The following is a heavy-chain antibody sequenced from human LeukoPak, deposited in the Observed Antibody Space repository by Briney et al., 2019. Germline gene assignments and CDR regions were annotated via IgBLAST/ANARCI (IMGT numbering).Heavy chain of an antibody. J-gene: IGHJ2*01. Sequence: GRSLRLSCAASGFTFRDYGIHWVRQAPGKGLEWVALISSEGHKIHYGDSVKGRFTISRDNSKNMVYLQMNSLSLEDTALYYCAEELYYYDTSRYFDIWGRGTLVTVSS. CDR2: ISSEGHKI. V-gene: IGHV3-30*18. CDR3: AEELYYYDTSRYFDI. D-gene: IGHD3-22*01. CDR1: GFTFRDYG.